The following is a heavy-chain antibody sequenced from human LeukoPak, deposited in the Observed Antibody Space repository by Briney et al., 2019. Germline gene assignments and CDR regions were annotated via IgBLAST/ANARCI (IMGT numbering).Heavy chain of an antibody. CDR1: GYSFTSYG. CDR3: ARGGYSDSDYYFDY. V-gene: IGHV1-18*01. Sequence: ASVKVSCKASGYSFTSYGISWVRQAPGQGLEWMGWISAYNGNTNYAQKLQGRVTMTTDTSTSTAYMELRRLRSDDTAVYYCARGGYSDSDYYFDYWGQGTLVTVSS. D-gene: IGHD4-11*01. CDR2: ISAYNGNT. J-gene: IGHJ4*02.